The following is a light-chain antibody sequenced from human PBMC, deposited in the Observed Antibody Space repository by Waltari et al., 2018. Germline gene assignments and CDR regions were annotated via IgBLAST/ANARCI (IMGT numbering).Light chain of an antibody. CDR1: TSISNY. Sequence: DIVLTQSPPTLSLSPGERATLSCRASTSISNYLAGYQQKPGQAPRPLIYDTSIRATGIPTRFSGSGFGTDFTLTISSLEPEDFAIYYCQQRRNWPLTFGGGTKVEIK. CDR3: QQRRNWPLT. J-gene: IGKJ4*01. V-gene: IGKV3-11*01. CDR2: DTS.